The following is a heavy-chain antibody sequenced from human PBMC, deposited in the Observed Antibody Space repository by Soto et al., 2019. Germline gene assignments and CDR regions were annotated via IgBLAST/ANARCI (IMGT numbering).Heavy chain of an antibody. J-gene: IGHJ2*01. V-gene: IGHV1-3*01. CDR1: GYTFTSYA. D-gene: IGHD1-26*01. CDR3: ARGGSLYWYFDL. CDR2: INAGNGNT. Sequence: QVQLVQSGAEVKKPGASVKVSCKASGYTFTSYAMHWVRQAPGQRLEWMGWINAGNGNTKYSQKFQGRVTITRDTSASTDYMELSRLRSEDTAVYYCARGGSLYWYFDLWGRGTLVTVSS.